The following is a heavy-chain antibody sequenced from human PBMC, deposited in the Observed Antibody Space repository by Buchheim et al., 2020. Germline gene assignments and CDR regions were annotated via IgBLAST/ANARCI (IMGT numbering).Heavy chain of an antibody. CDR1: GFTFSSYW. CDR3: ARESDCGGDCYSVGYYYGMDV. V-gene: IGHV3-74*01. J-gene: IGHJ6*02. D-gene: IGHD2-21*02. Sequence: EVQLVESGGGLVQPGGSLRLSCAASGFTFSSYWMHWVRQAPGKGLVWVSRINSDGSSTSYADSVKGRFTISRDNAKNTLYLPMNSLRAEDTAVYYCARESDCGGDCYSVGYYYGMDVWGQGTT. CDR2: INSDGSST.